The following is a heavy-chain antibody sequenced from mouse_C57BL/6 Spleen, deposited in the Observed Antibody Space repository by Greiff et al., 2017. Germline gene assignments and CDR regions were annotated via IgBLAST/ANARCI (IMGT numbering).Heavy chain of an antibody. V-gene: IGHV1-69*01. J-gene: IGHJ4*01. CDR3: ARSNYPSYAMDY. Sequence: VQLQQPGAELVMPGASVKLSCKASGYTFTSYWMHWVKQRPGQGLEWIGEIDPSDSYTNYNQKFKGKSTLTVDKSSSKAYMQLSSLTSEDSAVYYCARSNYPSYAMDYWGQGTSVTVSS. CDR1: GYTFTSYW. CDR2: IDPSDSYT. D-gene: IGHD2-5*01.